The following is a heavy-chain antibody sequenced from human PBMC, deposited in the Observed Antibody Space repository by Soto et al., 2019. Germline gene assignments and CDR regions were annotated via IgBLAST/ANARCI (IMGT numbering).Heavy chain of an antibody. Sequence: QVQLQESGPGLVKPSQTLSLICTVSGGSISSGDYYWSWIRQPPGKGLEWIAYIYYSGSTYYNPSPKGRVSISADTSKNQFSLKLSSVTAADTAVYYCAREDTVAGRQRFVDYWGQGTLVTVSS. CDR2: IYYSGST. V-gene: IGHV4-30-4*01. J-gene: IGHJ4*02. D-gene: IGHD6-19*01. CDR1: GGSISSGDYY. CDR3: AREDTVAGRQRFVDY.